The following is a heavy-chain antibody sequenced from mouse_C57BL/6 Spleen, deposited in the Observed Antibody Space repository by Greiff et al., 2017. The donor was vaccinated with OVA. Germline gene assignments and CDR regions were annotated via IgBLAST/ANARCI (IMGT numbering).Heavy chain of an antibody. J-gene: IGHJ1*03. Sequence: QVQLQQPGAELVKPGASVKLSCKASGYTFTSYWMQWVKQRPGQGLEWIGEIDPSDSYTNYNQKFKGKATLTVDTSSRTAYMQLSSLTSEDSAVYYCARTLGSGYVCFDVWGTGTTVTVSS. CDR1: GYTFTSYW. V-gene: IGHV1-50*01. D-gene: IGHD3-2*02. CDR3: ARTLGSGYVCFDV. CDR2: IDPSDSYT.